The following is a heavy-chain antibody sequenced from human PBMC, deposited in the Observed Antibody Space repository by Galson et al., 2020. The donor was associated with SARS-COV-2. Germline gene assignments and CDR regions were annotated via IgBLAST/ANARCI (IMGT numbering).Heavy chain of an antibody. V-gene: IGHV3-9*01. J-gene: IGHJ4*02. D-gene: IGHD3-3*02. Sequence: GGSLRLSCATSGITFHDYDMHWVRQAPGKGLEWVSGVSWSRGSLGYADSVKGRFTISRDSAKNSLYLQMNSLRPEDTALYYCAKTAKLPGFSIYWAFDFWGQGALVTVSS. CDR3: AKTAKLPGFSIYWAFDF. CDR1: GITFHDYD. CDR2: VSWSRGSL.